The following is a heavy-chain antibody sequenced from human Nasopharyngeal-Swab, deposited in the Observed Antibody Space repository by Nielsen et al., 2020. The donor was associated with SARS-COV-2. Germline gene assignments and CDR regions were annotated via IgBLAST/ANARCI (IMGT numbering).Heavy chain of an antibody. J-gene: IGHJ3*01. CDR2: IWYDGVNE. CDR3: ARDSNYYGSGSDAFNL. D-gene: IGHD3-10*01. V-gene: IGHV3-33*01. Sequence: GGSLRLSCAASGFTFISYGLHWVRQAPGKGLEWVAFIWYDGVNEYYADSVKGRFTISRDNSENTVFLQMNNLRVEDTAMYYCARDSNYYGSGSDAFNLWGQGTLVTVSS. CDR1: GFTFISYG.